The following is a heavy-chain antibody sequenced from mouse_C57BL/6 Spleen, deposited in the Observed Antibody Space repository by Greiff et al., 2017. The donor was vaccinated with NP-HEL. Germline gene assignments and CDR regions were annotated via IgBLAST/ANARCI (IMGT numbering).Heavy chain of an antibody. Sequence: EVQLQQSGPELVKPGASVKISCKASGYSFTDYNMNWVKQSNGKSLEWIGVINPNYGTTSYNQKFKGKATLTVDQSSSTAYMQLNRPQYEDSAVYYCARSGYVSRPYWYFDVWGTGTTVTVSS. CDR1: GYSFTDYN. V-gene: IGHV1-39*01. J-gene: IGHJ1*03. CDR2: INPNYGTT. CDR3: ARSGYVSRPYWYFDV. D-gene: IGHD3-1*01.